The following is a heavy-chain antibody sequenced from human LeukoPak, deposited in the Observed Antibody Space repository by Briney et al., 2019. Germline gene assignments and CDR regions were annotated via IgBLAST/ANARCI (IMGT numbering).Heavy chain of an antibody. Sequence: SETLSLTCAVYGGSFSGYYWSWIRQPPGKGLEWIGEINHSGSTNYNPSLKSRVTISVDTSKNQFSLKLSPVTAADTAVYYCARSRWAYYYYMDVWGKGTTVTISS. CDR3: ARSRWAYYYYMDV. D-gene: IGHD5-24*01. V-gene: IGHV4-34*01. J-gene: IGHJ6*03. CDR1: GGSFSGYY. CDR2: INHSGST.